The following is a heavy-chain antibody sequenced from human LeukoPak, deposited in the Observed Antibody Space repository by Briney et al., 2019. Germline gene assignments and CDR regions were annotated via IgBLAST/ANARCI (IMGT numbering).Heavy chain of an antibody. Sequence: GGSLRLSCAASGFTFSDYYMSWIRQAPGKGLEWVSYISSSGSTIYYADSVKGRFTISRDNAKNSLYLQMNSLRAEVTAVYYCARAQLVFFYMDVWGKGTTVTVSS. V-gene: IGHV3-11*01. CDR1: GFTFSDYY. D-gene: IGHD6-13*01. CDR3: ARAQLVFFYMDV. CDR2: ISSSGSTI. J-gene: IGHJ6*03.